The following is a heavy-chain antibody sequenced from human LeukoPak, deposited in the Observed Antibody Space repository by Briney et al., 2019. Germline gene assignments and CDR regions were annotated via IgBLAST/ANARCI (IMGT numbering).Heavy chain of an antibody. D-gene: IGHD2-2*02. V-gene: IGHV4-34*01. CDR1: GGSFSGYY. CDR3: ARIRCSSTSCYTWGYYFDY. CDR2: INHSGST. Sequence: SETLSLTCAVYGGSFSGYYWSWIRQPPGKGLEWIGEINHSGSTNYNPSLKSRVTISVDTSKNQFSLKLSSVTAADTAVYYCARIRCSSTSCYTWGYYFDYWGQGTLVTVSS. J-gene: IGHJ4*02.